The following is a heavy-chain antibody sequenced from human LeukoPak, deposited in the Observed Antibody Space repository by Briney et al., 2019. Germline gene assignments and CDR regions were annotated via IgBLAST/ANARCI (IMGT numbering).Heavy chain of an antibody. V-gene: IGHV4-31*03. CDR1: GGSISSGGYY. Sequence: SETLSLTCTVSGGSISSGGYYWSWIRQHPGKGLGWIGYIYYSGSTYYNPSLKSRVTISVDTSKNQFSLKLSSVTAADTAVYYCARGYSYGYVFDYWGQGTLVTVSS. J-gene: IGHJ4*02. D-gene: IGHD5-18*01. CDR2: IYYSGST. CDR3: ARGYSYGYVFDY.